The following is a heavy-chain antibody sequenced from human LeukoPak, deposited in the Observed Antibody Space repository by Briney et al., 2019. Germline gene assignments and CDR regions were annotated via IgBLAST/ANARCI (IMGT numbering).Heavy chain of an antibody. V-gene: IGHV3-9*01. CDR1: GFTFEDYA. Sequence: GRCLRLSRAVSGFTFEDYAMHCVRDAPGKGLECVSGISWIRCSIDYVEAVKGGFTISRDNAENSLYLQMNSLRPEDTALYYCAKGSERYWTFFDFWGQGTLVAVS. CDR3: AKGSERYWTFFDF. J-gene: IGHJ4*02. D-gene: IGHD1-26*01. CDR2: ISWIRCSI.